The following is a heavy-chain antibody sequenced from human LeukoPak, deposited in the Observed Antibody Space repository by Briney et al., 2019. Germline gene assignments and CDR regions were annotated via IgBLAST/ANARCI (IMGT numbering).Heavy chain of an antibody. J-gene: IGHJ6*03. Sequence: GESLKISCKGSGYSFTNYWIVWVRQMPGKGLEWMGSIYPGDSDTRYSPSFQGLVSISADKSINTAYLQWSSLKASDTAMYYCARHGSSYYYYMDVWGKGTTVTISS. CDR3: ARHGSSYYYYMDV. CDR1: GYSFTNYW. CDR2: IYPGDSDT. V-gene: IGHV5-51*01. D-gene: IGHD2-2*03.